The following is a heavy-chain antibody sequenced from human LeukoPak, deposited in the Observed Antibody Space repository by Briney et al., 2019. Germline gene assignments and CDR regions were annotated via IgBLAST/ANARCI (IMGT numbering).Heavy chain of an antibody. Sequence: PGGSLRLSCAASGFTFNDYSINWIRQAPGKGLEWVSSISSSSAYIYYADSVKGRFTISRDNAKNSLYLQMNSLRAEDTAVYYCARVGRYSNSYYFDYWGQGTLVTVSS. CDR2: ISSSSAYI. CDR1: GFTFNDYS. J-gene: IGHJ4*02. V-gene: IGHV3-21*01. D-gene: IGHD6-6*01. CDR3: ARVGRYSNSYYFDY.